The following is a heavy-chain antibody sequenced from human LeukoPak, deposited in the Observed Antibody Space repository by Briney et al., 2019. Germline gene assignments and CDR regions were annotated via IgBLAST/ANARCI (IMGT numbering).Heavy chain of an antibody. CDR2: ISGSGGRT. D-gene: IGHD2-21*01. V-gene: IGHV3-23*01. J-gene: IGHJ4*02. CDR3: AKEVSIISRGLDY. CDR1: GFTVSSNY. Sequence: PGGSLRLSCAASGFTVSSNYMSWVRQAPGKGLEWVSAISGSGGRTYYADSVKGRVTISRDNSKNTLYLQMNSLRAEDTAVYYCAKEVSIISRGLDYWGQGTLVTVSS.